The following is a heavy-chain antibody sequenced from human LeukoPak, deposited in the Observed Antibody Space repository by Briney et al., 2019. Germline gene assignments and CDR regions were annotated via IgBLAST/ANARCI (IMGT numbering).Heavy chain of an antibody. CDR1: GGSISSYY. J-gene: IGHJ5*02. Sequence: SETLSLTCTVSGGSISSYYWGWVRQPPGKGLEWIGEINHSGSTNYNPSLKSRVTISVDTSKNQFSLKLSSVTAADTAVYYCAREVRYSGYDWALDWFDPWGQGTLVTVSS. CDR3: AREVRYSGYDWALDWFDP. V-gene: IGHV4-34*01. CDR2: INHSGST. D-gene: IGHD5-12*01.